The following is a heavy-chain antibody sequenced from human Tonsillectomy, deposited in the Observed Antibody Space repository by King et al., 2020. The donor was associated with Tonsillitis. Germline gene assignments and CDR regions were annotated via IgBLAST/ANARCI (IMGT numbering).Heavy chain of an antibody. Sequence: VQLVESGGGVVQPGRSLRLSCAASGFTFSSYAMHWVRQAPGKGLEWVAVISYDGSNKYYADSVKGRFTISRDNSKNPLYLQMNSLRAEDTAVYYCARALYLQYYFDYWGQGTLVTVSS. CDR1: GFTFSSYA. CDR3: ARALYLQYYFDY. J-gene: IGHJ4*02. V-gene: IGHV3-30-3*01. D-gene: IGHD2-2*02. CDR2: ISYDGSNK.